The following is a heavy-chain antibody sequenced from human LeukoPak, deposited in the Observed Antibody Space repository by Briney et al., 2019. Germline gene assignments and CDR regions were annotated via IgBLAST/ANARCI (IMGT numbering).Heavy chain of an antibody. Sequence: PGGSLRLSCTASGFTYGVYAMSCLPPAPGKGVEGGGFIRSKAYGETTEYAASLKGRITISRDDSKSIAYLQMNSLKPEDTAVYYCTRDVSGWYYFDYWGKGTLVTVSS. J-gene: IGHJ4*02. CDR2: IRSKAYGETT. V-gene: IGHV3-49*03. CDR3: TRDVSGWYYFDY. CDR1: GFTYGVYA. D-gene: IGHD6-19*01.